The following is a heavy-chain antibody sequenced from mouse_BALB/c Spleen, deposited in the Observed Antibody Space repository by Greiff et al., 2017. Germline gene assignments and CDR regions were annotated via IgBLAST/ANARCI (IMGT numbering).Heavy chain of an antibody. CDR3: ARHEILRSLGYFDV. Sequence: EVKVVESGGGLVKLGGSLKLSCAASGFTFSSYYMSWVRQTPEKRLELVAAINSNGGSTYYPDTVKGRFTISRDNAKNTLYLQMSSLKSEDTALYYCARHEILRSLGYFDVWGAGTTVTVSS. V-gene: IGHV5-6-2*01. CDR1: GFTFSSYY. CDR2: INSNGGST. J-gene: IGHJ1*01. D-gene: IGHD1-1*01.